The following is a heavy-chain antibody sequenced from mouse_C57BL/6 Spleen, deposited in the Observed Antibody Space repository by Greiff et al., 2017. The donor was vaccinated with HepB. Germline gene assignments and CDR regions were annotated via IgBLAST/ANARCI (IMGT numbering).Heavy chain of an antibody. CDR2: IYPRSGNT. Sequence: VQLQESGAELARPGASVKLSCKASGYTFTSYGISWVKQRTGQGLEWIGEIYPRSGNTYYNEKFKGKATLTADKSSSTAYMELRSLTSEDSAVYFCARKSSYKNYAMDYWGQGTSVTVSS. CDR1: GYTFTSYG. D-gene: IGHD1-1*01. J-gene: IGHJ4*01. V-gene: IGHV1-81*01. CDR3: ARKSSYKNYAMDY.